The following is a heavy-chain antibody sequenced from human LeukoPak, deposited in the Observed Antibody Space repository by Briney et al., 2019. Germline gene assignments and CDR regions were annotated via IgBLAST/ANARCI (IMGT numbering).Heavy chain of an antibody. CDR2: ISGSGGTI. V-gene: IGHV3-48*03. J-gene: IGHJ4*02. CDR1: GFTFSSYD. CDR3: ARGAHKCDPCFFDR. Sequence: PGGSLRLSCAASGFTFSSYDVNWVREAPGEGVEWVSYISGSGGTIYYADSVQRRYPIFRDNANNSLYLQMNSLRAEDTAVYYCARGAHKCDPCFFDRWGQATLVTVSS. D-gene: IGHD2-21*01.